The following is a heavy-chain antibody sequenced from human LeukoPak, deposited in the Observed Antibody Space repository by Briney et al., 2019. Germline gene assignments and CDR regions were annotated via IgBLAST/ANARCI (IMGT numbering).Heavy chain of an antibody. CDR1: GFTFSSYW. Sequence: GGSLRLSCAASGFTFSSYWMSWVRQAPGKGLEWVGRIKSKTDGGTTDYAAPVKGRFTISRDDSKNTLYLQMNSLKTEDTAVYYCTTDPLGTIFGVVIIPGGDAFDIWGQGTMVTVSS. CDR3: TTDPLGTIFGVVIIPGGDAFDI. V-gene: IGHV3-15*01. D-gene: IGHD3-3*01. J-gene: IGHJ3*02. CDR2: IKSKTDGGTT.